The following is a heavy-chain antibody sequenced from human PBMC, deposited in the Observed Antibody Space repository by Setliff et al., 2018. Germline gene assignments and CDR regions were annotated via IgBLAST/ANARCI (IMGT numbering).Heavy chain of an antibody. CDR3: ARDNTMVGATDY. V-gene: IGHV4-61*02. Sequence: SETLSLTCTVSGGSISSGTYYWSWIRQPAGKGLEWIGRLHTSGSIDYNPSLKSRVTISVDTSKNQFSLRLRSVTAADTAVYFCARDNTMVGATDYWGLGTLVTAPQ. J-gene: IGHJ4*02. D-gene: IGHD1-26*01. CDR2: LHTSGSI. CDR1: GGSISSGTYY.